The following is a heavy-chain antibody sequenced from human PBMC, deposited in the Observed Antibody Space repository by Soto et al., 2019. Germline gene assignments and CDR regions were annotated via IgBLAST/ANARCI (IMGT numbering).Heavy chain of an antibody. CDR3: ARDKDWAFDN. Sequence: PSETLSLTCAVYGGSFSGYYWSWIRQPPGKGLEWIGEINHSGSTNYNPSLKSRVTISVDTSKNQFSLKLSSVTAEDTGIYYCARDKDWAFDNWGQGTLVTVSS. J-gene: IGHJ4*02. D-gene: IGHD3-9*01. CDR1: GGSFSGYY. CDR2: INHSGST. V-gene: IGHV4-34*01.